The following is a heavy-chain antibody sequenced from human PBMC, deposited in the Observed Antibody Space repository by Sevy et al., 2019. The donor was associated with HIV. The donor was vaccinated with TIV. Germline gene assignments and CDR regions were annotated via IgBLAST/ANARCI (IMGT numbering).Heavy chain of an antibody. J-gene: IGHJ4*02. V-gene: IGHV1-24*01. CDR2: FDPEDGET. CDR1: GYTLTQLS. D-gene: IGHD3-22*01. Sequence: ASVKVSCKVSGYTLTQLSMHWVRQAPGKGLEWMGSFDPEDGETLYAQKFQGRVTMTEDTSTDTAYMELSSLRSEDTAIYYCATTKDYYESSGSPFDYWGQGTLVTVSS. CDR3: ATTKDYYESSGSPFDY.